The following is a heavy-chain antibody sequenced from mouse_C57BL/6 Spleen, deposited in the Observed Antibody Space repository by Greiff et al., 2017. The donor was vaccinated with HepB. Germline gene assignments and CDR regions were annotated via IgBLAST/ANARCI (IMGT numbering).Heavy chain of an antibody. CDR1: GFTFSSYA. CDR3: ARDGDYDGAWFAY. D-gene: IGHD2-4*01. J-gene: IGHJ3*01. V-gene: IGHV5-4*01. Sequence: EVKLVESGGGLVKPGGSLKLSCAASGFTFSSYAMSWVRQTPEKRLEWVATISDGGSYTYYPDNVKGRFTISRDNAKNNLYLQMSHLKSEDTAMYYCARDGDYDGAWFAYWGQRTLVTVSA. CDR2: ISDGGSYT.